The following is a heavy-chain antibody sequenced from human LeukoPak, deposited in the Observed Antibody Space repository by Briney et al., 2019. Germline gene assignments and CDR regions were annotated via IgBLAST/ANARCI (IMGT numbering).Heavy chain of an antibody. V-gene: IGHV3-30*02. CDR3: AKDRIVGVTSKTFDY. Sequence: GGSLRLSCAASGFTFNSYAMHWVRQAPGKGLEWVALIRYDGSNKYYADSVKGRFTISRDNSKNTLYLQTNSLRAEDTAVYYCAKDRIVGVTSKTFDYWGQGTLVTVSS. D-gene: IGHD1-26*01. CDR1: GFTFNSYA. J-gene: IGHJ4*02. CDR2: IRYDGSNK.